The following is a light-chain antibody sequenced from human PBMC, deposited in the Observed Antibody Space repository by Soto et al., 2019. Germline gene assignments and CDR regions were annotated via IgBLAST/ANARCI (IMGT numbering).Light chain of an antibody. CDR2: GAS. J-gene: IGKJ1*01. CDR3: QQYNSISWT. CDR1: QSVSSSY. V-gene: IGKV3-20*01. Sequence: EIVLTQSPGTLSLSPGERATLSCRASQSVSSSYLAWYQQKPGQAPRLLIYGASSRATGIPDRFSGSGSGTDFTLTISRLEPEDFATYYCQQYNSISWTFGQGTKVDVK.